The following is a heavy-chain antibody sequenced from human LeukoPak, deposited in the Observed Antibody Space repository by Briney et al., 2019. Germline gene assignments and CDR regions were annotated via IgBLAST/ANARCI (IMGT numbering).Heavy chain of an antibody. CDR1: GFTFSSYA. V-gene: IGHV3-23*01. D-gene: IGHD5-12*01. CDR2: ISGSGSST. CDR3: AKGMDRGYDLVPFDY. Sequence: GGSLRLSCAASGFTFSSYAMSWVRQAPGKGLEWVSTISGSGSSTYYADSVKGRFTISRDNSKNTLYLQMNSLRAEDTAVYYCAKGMDRGYDLVPFDYWGQGALVTFSS. J-gene: IGHJ4*02.